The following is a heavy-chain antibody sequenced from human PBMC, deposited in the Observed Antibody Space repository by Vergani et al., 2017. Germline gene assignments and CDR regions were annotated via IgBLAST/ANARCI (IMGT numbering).Heavy chain of an antibody. CDR3: ASKRGACRAAYCHSYDF. Sequence: QVQLQESGPGLVKPSETLSLTCTVSGDSAISTDYYWGWIRQPPGQGLEWIGSMDYSGSTSYNPSLESRISISFETPKNQFSLRLTSVTAADTAVYYCASKRGACRAAYCHSYDFWGPGTLVGVSS. J-gene: IGHJ4*02. CDR1: GDSAISTDYY. D-gene: IGHD2-15*01. V-gene: IGHV4-39*01. CDR2: MDYSGST.